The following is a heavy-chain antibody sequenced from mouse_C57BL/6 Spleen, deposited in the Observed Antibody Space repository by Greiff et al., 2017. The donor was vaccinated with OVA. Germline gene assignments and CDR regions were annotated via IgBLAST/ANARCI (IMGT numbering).Heavy chain of an antibody. D-gene: IGHD4-1*01. Sequence: QVQLKQSGAELVKPGASVKISCKASGYAFSSYWMNWVKQRPGKGLEWIGQMYPGDGDTNYNGKFKGKATLTADKSSSTAYMQLSSLTSEDSAVYFCARPAGTDYAMDYWGQGTSVTVSS. V-gene: IGHV1-80*01. CDR2: MYPGDGDT. J-gene: IGHJ4*01. CDR3: ARPAGTDYAMDY. CDR1: GYAFSSYW.